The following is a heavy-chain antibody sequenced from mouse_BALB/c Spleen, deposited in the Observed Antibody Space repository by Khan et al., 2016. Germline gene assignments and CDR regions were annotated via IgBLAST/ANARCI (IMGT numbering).Heavy chain of an antibody. V-gene: IGHV3-2*02. CDR1: GYSITSDYA. CDR3: ARSDYGDKDAMDY. D-gene: IGHD1-1*01. Sequence: EVKLLESGPGLVKPSQSLSLTCTVSGYSITSDYAWNWIRQFPGNRLEWMGYISYSDSTSYNPSLKSRISITRDTSKNQFFLQLNSVTSEDTATYYCARSDYGDKDAMDYWGQGTSVTVSS. J-gene: IGHJ4*01. CDR2: ISYSDST.